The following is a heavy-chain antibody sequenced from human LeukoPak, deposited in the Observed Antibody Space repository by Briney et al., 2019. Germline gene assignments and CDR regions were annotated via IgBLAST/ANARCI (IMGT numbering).Heavy chain of an antibody. J-gene: IGHJ4*02. Sequence: GGSLRLSCAASGFTFDDYAMHWVRQAPGKGLEWVSGISWNSGSIGYADSVKGRFTISRDNAKNSLYLQMNSLRAEDTALYYCAKDSRDILTGYYTGGGYFDYWGQGTLVTVSS. D-gene: IGHD3-9*01. V-gene: IGHV3-9*01. CDR1: GFTFDDYA. CDR3: AKDSRDILTGYYTGGGYFDY. CDR2: ISWNSGSI.